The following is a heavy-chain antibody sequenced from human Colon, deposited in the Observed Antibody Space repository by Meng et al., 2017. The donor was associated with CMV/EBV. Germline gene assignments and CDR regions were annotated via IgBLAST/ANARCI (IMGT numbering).Heavy chain of an antibody. CDR1: GFNFNHFW. CDR2: IYGDGYT. J-gene: IGHJ4*02. Sequence: GGSLRLSCVASGFNFNHFWMSWVRQAPGKGLEWVSTIYGDGYTNSADSVRGRFAISRDNSKNRVFLQMNSLRAEDTAIYYCHGSGGYSYWGQGSLVTVSS. V-gene: IGHV3-53*01. D-gene: IGHD1-26*01. CDR3: HGSGGYSY.